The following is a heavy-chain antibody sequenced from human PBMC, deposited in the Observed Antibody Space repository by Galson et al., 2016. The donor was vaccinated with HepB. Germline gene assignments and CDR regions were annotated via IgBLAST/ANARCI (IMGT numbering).Heavy chain of an antibody. J-gene: IGHJ4*02. CDR2: ISSSGSTI. CDR1: GFTFSSYE. D-gene: IGHD3-10*01. Sequence: SLRLSCAASGFTFSSYEMNWVRQAPGKGLEWVSYISSSGSTIFYADSVKGRFTNSRDNAKNSLYLQMNSLRAEDTAVYYCARSVWLGRSGSYGTADYWGQGTLVTVSS. CDR3: ARSVWLGRSGSYGTADY. V-gene: IGHV3-48*03.